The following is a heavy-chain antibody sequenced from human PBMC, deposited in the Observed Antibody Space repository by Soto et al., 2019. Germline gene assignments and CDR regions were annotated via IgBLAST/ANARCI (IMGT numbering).Heavy chain of an antibody. Sequence: ASVKVSCKASGYTFTRYGISWVRQAPGQGLEWMGWISGYDGNTYYAQNLQGRVTMTTDTSTNTAYMELRSLRSDDTAVYYCAREGGGGDLQYFDYWGQGTLVTVSS. CDR1: GYTFTRYG. CDR2: ISGYDGNT. V-gene: IGHV1-18*01. J-gene: IGHJ4*02. D-gene: IGHD3-16*01. CDR3: AREGGGGDLQYFDY.